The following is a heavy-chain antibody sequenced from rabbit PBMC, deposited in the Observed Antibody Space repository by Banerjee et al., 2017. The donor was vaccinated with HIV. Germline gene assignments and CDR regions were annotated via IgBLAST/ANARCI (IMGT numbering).Heavy chain of an antibody. CDR1: GFSFSSYV. V-gene: IGHV1S40*01. J-gene: IGHJ4*01. Sequence: QSLEESGGDLVQPGASLTLTCTASGFSFSSYVMCWVRQAPGKGLEWIACIYNGDGSTYYASWAKGRFSISKTSSTTVTLQMTSLTAADTATYFCTGDHVNYPGYGYVSLWGPGTLVTVS. CDR2: IYNGDGST. D-gene: IGHD7-1*01. CDR3: TGDHVNYPGYGYVSL.